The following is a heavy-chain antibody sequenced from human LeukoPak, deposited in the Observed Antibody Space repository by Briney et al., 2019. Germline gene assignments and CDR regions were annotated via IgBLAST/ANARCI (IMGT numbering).Heavy chain of an antibody. CDR2: TSSSDAGT. CDR3: AKSIAVAGLGGGRIFDY. Sequence: GGSLRLSCAASGFTLSTYAMSWVRQTPGKGLEWVAATSSSDAGTYHADSVKGRFTISRDNSKNTLHLQMNSLRDEDRAVYYCAKSIAVAGLGGGRIFDYWGQGTLVTVSS. J-gene: IGHJ4*02. V-gene: IGHV3-23*01. D-gene: IGHD6-19*01. CDR1: GFTLSTYA.